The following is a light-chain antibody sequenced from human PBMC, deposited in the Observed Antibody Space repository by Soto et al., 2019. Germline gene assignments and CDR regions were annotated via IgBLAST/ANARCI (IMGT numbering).Light chain of an antibody. Sequence: QAVVTQPPSASGTPGQRVTISCSGSSSNIGSYTVNWYQQLPGTAPKLLIDSNNQRPSGVPDRFSGSKSGTSVSLAISGLQSEDEADYYCAAWDDSLNGVVFGGGTKLTVL. V-gene: IGLV1-44*01. CDR1: SSNIGSYT. CDR3: AAWDDSLNGVV. J-gene: IGLJ3*02. CDR2: SNN.